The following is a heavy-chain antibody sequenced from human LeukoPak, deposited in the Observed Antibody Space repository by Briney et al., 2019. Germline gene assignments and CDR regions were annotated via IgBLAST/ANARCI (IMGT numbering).Heavy chain of an antibody. D-gene: IGHD3-10*01. CDR3: ARVDGSVSKRWFDP. CDR2: IHNSGST. Sequence: SETLSLTCSVSGGSITSGGFYWSWIRQHPGQGLEWIGYIHNSGSTYYNPSLQSRAIISLDTSKSQFSLQLNSVTAADTAVYYCARVDGSVSKRWFDPWGQGAPVTVSS. V-gene: IGHV4-31*03. CDR1: GGSITSGGFY. J-gene: IGHJ5*02.